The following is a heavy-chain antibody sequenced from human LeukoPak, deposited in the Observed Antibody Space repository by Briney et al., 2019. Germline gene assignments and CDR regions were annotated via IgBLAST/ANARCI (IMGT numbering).Heavy chain of an antibody. Sequence: PGGSLRLSCAASGFTFSSYSMNWVRQAPGKGLEWVSYISSSSSTIYYADSVKGRFTISRDNAKNSLYLQMNSLRAEDTAVYYCARGQRHKWFGELSDPLFDYWGQGTLVTVSS. CDR3: ARGQRHKWFGELSDPLFDY. J-gene: IGHJ4*02. V-gene: IGHV3-48*04. D-gene: IGHD3-10*01. CDR2: ISSSSSTI. CDR1: GFTFSSYS.